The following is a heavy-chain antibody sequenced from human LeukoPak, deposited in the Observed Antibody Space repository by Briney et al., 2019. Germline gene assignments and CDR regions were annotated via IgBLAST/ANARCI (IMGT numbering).Heavy chain of an antibody. V-gene: IGHV4-59*01. J-gene: IGHJ6*02. CDR3: ARAPGRVITTAYYYYGMDV. CDR2: IYYSGST. Sequence: SETLSLTCTVSGGSISSYYCSWIRQPPGKGLEWIGYIYYSGSTNYNPSLKSRVTISVDTSKNQFSLKLSSVTAADTAVYYCARAPGRVITTAYYYYGMDVWGQGTTVTVSS. CDR1: GGSISSYY. D-gene: IGHD3-22*01.